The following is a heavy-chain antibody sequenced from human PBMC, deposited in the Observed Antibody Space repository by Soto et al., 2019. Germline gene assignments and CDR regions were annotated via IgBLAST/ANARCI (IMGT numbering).Heavy chain of an antibody. CDR2: ISYDGSNK. CDR3: AKVALEWHYYYYYGMDV. CDR1: GFTFSSYG. D-gene: IGHD3-3*01. J-gene: IGHJ6*02. V-gene: IGHV3-30*18. Sequence: QVQLVESGGGVVQPGRSLRLSCAASGFTFSSYGMHWVRQAPGKGLEWVAVISYDGSNKYYADSVKGRFTISRDNSKNTLYLQMNSLRAEDTAVYYCAKVALEWHYYYYYGMDVWGQGTTVTVSS.